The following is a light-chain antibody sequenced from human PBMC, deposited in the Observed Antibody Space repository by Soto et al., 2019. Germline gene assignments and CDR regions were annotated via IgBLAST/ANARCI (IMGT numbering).Light chain of an antibody. V-gene: IGKV1-39*01. Sequence: DIQMTQSPSSLSASVGDRVTIACRTSQSISSDLNWYQQKPGKAPKNLIYAASSLQSGVPSRFSGSGSGTDFTLTISSLQPEDFATYYCQQSYSTPRTFGQGTKVDIK. CDR2: AAS. CDR1: QSISSD. CDR3: QQSYSTPRT. J-gene: IGKJ1*01.